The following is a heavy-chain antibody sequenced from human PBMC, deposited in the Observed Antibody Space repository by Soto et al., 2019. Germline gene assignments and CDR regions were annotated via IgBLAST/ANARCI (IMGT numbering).Heavy chain of an antibody. CDR1: GYTFTSYG. D-gene: IGHD4-17*01. CDR2: ISAYNGNT. CDR3: ARDWGVDYGDYLPRSFDY. J-gene: IGHJ4*02. Sequence: ASVNVSCKASGYTFTSYGISWVRQAPGQGLEWMGWISAYNGNTNYAQKLQGRVTMTTDTSTSTAYMELRSLRSDDTAVYYCARDWGVDYGDYLPRSFDYWGQGTLVTVSS. V-gene: IGHV1-18*01.